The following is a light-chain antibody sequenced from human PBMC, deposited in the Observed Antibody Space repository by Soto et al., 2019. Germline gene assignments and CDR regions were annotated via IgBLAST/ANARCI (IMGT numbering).Light chain of an antibody. CDR1: SSNIGAGYD. J-gene: IGLJ1*01. CDR2: ANF. CDR3: HFHNNSLSGYV. Sequence: SVPTQPPAGCGAPGQRVTISCTGSSSNIGAGYDVHWYQQVPGTAPKLLIYANFNRPSGVPDRFSGSKYGTSASLAITGLQAEDEADYYSHFHNNSLSGYVFGPGSKVTVL. V-gene: IGLV1-40*01.